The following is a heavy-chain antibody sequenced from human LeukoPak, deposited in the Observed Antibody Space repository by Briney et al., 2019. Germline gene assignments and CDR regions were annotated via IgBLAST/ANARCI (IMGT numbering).Heavy chain of an antibody. Sequence: PGGSLRLSCAASGFTFSSYPMSWVRQAPGKGLVWVTAISGSGGSTYYADSVEGRFTISRDNSKNTLYLQMNSLRAEDTAVYYCERDGPYYDFCSGYYPCFDYWGQGTLVTVSS. V-gene: IGHV3-23*01. J-gene: IGHJ4*02. D-gene: IGHD3-3*01. CDR3: ERDGPYYDFCSGYYPCFDY. CDR2: ISGSGGST. CDR1: GFTFSSYP.